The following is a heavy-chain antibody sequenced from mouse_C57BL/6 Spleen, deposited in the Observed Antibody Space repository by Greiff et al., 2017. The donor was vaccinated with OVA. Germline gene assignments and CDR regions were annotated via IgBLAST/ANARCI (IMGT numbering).Heavy chain of an antibody. D-gene: IGHD3-2*02. V-gene: IGHV2-2*01. Sequence: VQLQQSGPGLVQPSQRLSITCTVSGFSLTSYGVHWVRQSPGQGLEWLGVIWSGGSTDYNAAFISRLSISKDNSKSQVFFKMNSLQADDTAIYYCARKEEAQATDAMDYWGQGTSVTVSS. CDR3: ARKEEAQATDAMDY. J-gene: IGHJ4*01. CDR2: IWSGGST. CDR1: GFSLTSYG.